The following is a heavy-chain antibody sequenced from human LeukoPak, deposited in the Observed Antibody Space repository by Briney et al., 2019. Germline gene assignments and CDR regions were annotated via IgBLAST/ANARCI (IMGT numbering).Heavy chain of an antibody. Sequence: RSLRLSCAASGFTFSSYAMHWVRQAPGKGLEWVAVISYDGSNKYYADSVKGRFTISRDNSKNTLYLQMNSLRAGDTAVYYCARENYYDSSGEIDYWGQGTLVTVSS. CDR2: ISYDGSNK. J-gene: IGHJ4*02. V-gene: IGHV3-30*01. CDR3: ARENYYDSSGEIDY. D-gene: IGHD3-22*01. CDR1: GFTFSSYA.